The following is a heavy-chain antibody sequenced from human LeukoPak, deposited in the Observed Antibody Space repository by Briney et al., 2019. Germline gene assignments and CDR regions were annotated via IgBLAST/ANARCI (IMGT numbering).Heavy chain of an antibody. CDR1: GFTFSGCA. CDR2: ISNDGNNK. V-gene: IGHV3-30*18. CDR3: AKGAPIGWAVVDY. Sequence: PGGSLRLSCAASGFTFSGCAFHWVRQAPGKGLEWVAIISNDGNNKYYADSVKGRFTISRDNSKNTLYLQMNSLTTEDTAVYFCAKGAPIGWAVVDYWGQGTLVTVSS. D-gene: IGHD6-19*01. J-gene: IGHJ4*02.